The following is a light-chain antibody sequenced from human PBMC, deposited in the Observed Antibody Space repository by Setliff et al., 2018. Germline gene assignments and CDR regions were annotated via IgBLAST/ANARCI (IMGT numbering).Light chain of an antibody. V-gene: IGLV2-8*01. Sequence: QSVLTQPASVSGSPGQSITISCTGTSSEVGGYNYVSWYQQHPGKAPKLMIYDVTRRPSGVPDRFSGSKSGNTASLTVSGLQAEDEADYYCSSYVGGNNFVFGSGTKV. CDR1: SSEVGGYNY. J-gene: IGLJ1*01. CDR3: SSYVGGNNFV. CDR2: DVT.